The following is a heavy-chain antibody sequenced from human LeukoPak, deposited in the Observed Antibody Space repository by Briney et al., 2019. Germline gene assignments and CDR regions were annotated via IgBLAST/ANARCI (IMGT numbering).Heavy chain of an antibody. CDR1: GGSISSSSYY. D-gene: IGHD1-26*01. J-gene: IGHJ3*02. V-gene: IGHV4-39*02. Sequence: PSETLSLTCTVSGGSISSSSYYWGWIRQPPGKGLEWIGSIYYSGSTYYNPSLKSRVTISVDTSKNQFSLKLSSVTAADTAVYYCAREGNSGSYSIPSFDIWGQGTMVTVSS. CDR2: IYYSGST. CDR3: AREGNSGSYSIPSFDI.